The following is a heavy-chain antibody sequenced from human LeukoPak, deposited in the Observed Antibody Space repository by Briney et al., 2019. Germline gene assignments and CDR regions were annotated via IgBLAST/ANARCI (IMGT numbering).Heavy chain of an antibody. CDR3: VRGRGSYGWFDP. CDR2: ISGDGTAR. J-gene: IGHJ5*02. V-gene: IGHV3-74*01. CDR1: GFTSSSYW. Sequence: GGSLRLSCPASGFTSSSYWMHWVRQVPGKGLVWVSRISGDGTARNYADSVKGRFTISRDDAKNTVDLQMNSLRGEDTAVYYCVRGRGSYGWFDPWGQGTLVTVSS. D-gene: IGHD3-10*01.